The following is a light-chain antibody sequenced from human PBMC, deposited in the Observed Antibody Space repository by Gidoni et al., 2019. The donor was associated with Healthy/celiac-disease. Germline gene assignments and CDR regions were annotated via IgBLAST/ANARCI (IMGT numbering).Light chain of an antibody. CDR2: AAS. CDR1: QSISSY. CDR3: QQSYSTPWT. J-gene: IGKJ1*01. Sequence: DIQMTQSPSSLSASVGDRVTITCRAIQSISSYLNCYQQKPGKAPKILIYAASSVQSGVPSRFSGRGSGTDFILTISSLQPEEFATYYCQQSYSTPWTFGQGTKVEIK. V-gene: IGKV1-39*01.